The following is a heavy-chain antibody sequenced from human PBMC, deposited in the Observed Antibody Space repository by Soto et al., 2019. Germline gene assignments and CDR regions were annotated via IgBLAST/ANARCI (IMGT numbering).Heavy chain of an antibody. Sequence: RGSLRLSGAVSGFSCSTCAMSWVRQAPGRGLEWVSTISGSGASTFYPDSVKGRFAISRDNSKNTVFLQMNSLRVEDTAVYYCVKDXEDYDVSTGSPRRWFDPWGQGTLVTVSS. CDR3: VKDXEDYDVSTGSPRRWFDP. V-gene: IGHV3-23*01. D-gene: IGHD3-9*01. J-gene: IGHJ5*02. CDR1: GFSCSTCA. CDR2: ISGSGAST.